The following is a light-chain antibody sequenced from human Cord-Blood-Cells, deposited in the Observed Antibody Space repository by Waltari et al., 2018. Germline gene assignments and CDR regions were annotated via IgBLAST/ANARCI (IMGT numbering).Light chain of an antibody. V-gene: IGKV3-11*01. CDR3: QQRSNWPIT. CDR1: QSVSSY. CDR2: DAS. J-gene: IGKJ5*01. Sequence: EIVLTQSPATLSLSPGERATLSCRASQSVSSYLAWYQQKPGQAPRLRIYDASNRATGIPARFSGSGSGTDFTLTISSLEPKDFAVYYCQQRSNWPITFGQGTRLEIK.